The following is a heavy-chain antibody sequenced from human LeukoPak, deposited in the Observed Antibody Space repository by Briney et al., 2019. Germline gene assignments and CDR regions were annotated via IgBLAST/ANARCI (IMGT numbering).Heavy chain of an antibody. Sequence: PSETLSLTCTVSGGSISSYYWSWIRQPPGKGLEWIRYIYTSGSTNYNPSLKSRVTISVDTSKNQFSLKLSSVTAADTAVYYCARHLAAAGDYYYYYYMDVWGKGTTVTVSS. CDR2: IYTSGST. J-gene: IGHJ6*03. D-gene: IGHD6-13*01. CDR1: GGSISSYY. CDR3: ARHLAAAGDYYYYYYMDV. V-gene: IGHV4-4*09.